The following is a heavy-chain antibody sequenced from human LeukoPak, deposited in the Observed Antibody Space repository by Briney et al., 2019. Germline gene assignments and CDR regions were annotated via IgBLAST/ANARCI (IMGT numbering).Heavy chain of an antibody. D-gene: IGHD7-27*01. V-gene: IGHV3-23*01. CDR1: GFNFGIFS. CDR3: AADSGEGFDY. Sequence: GGSLRLSCAASGFNFGIFSMSWVRQAPGKGLEWVSTISGRGAETFYADSVKGRFTISRDNSENTVYLQMNSLRAEDTAVYYCAADSGEGFDYWGQGTLVTVSS. J-gene: IGHJ4*02. CDR2: ISGRGAET.